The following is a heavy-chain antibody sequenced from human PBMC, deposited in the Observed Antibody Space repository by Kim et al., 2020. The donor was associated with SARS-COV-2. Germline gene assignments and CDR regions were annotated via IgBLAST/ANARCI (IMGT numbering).Heavy chain of an antibody. J-gene: IGHJ3*02. CDR1: GYTFTSYA. CDR3: ASTVAVAVTDAFDI. Sequence: ASVKVSCKASGYTFTSYAMNWVRQAPGQGLEWMGWINTNTGNPTYAQGFTGRFVFSLDTSVSTAYLQISSLKAEDTAVYYCASTVAVAVTDAFDIWGQGTMVTVSS. CDR2: INTNTGNP. V-gene: IGHV7-4-1*02. D-gene: IGHD6-19*01.